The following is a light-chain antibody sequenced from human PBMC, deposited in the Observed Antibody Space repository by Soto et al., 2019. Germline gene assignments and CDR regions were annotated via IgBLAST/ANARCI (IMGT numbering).Light chain of an antibody. CDR3: QQYGTSPRT. Sequence: EVMLTQSPGTLSLSPGERATLSCRASQSIFSNYLAWYQQKSGQAPRLLIYGVSNRATGIPDRFSGSGSGTDFTLTISRLEPEDFAVYYCQQYGTSPRTFGQGTKVEFK. CDR1: QSIFSNY. V-gene: IGKV3-20*01. J-gene: IGKJ1*01. CDR2: GVS.